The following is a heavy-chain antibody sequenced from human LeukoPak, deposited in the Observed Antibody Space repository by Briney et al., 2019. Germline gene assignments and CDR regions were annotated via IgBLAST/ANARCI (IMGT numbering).Heavy chain of an antibody. CDR3: AREGVGAFDI. J-gene: IGHJ3*02. Sequence: SGGSLRLSCAASGFTFSSYDTHWVRQATGKGLEWVSAIGTAGDTYYPGSVKGRFTISRENAKNSLYLQMNGLRAGDTAVYYCAREGVGAFDIWGQGTMVTVSS. D-gene: IGHD2-8*01. CDR1: GFTFSSYD. CDR2: IGTAGDT. V-gene: IGHV3-13*01.